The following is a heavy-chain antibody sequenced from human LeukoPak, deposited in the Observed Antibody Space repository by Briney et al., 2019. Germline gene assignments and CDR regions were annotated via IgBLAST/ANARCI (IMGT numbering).Heavy chain of an antibody. Sequence: KASETLSLTCTVSGYSISSGYYWGWIRQPPGKGLEWIGEINHSGSTNYNPSLKSRVTISVDTSKNQFSLKLSSVTAADTAVYYCARVPRWSGYYRSVEDYWGQGTLVTVSS. CDR1: GYSISSGYY. D-gene: IGHD3-3*01. J-gene: IGHJ4*02. CDR3: ARVPRWSGYYRSVEDY. CDR2: INHSGST. V-gene: IGHV4-38-2*02.